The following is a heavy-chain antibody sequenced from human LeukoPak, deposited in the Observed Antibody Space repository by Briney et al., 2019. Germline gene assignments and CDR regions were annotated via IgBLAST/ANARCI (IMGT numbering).Heavy chain of an antibody. CDR3: AKDSPYYDILTGPFDY. CDR1: GFTFSSYG. Sequence: GGSLRLSCAASGFTFSSYGMHWVRQAPGKGLEWVAVISYDGSNKYYADSVKGRSTISRDNSKNTLYLQMNSLRAEDTAVYYCAKDSPYYDILTGPFDYWGQGTLVTVSS. V-gene: IGHV3-30*18. J-gene: IGHJ4*02. CDR2: ISYDGSNK. D-gene: IGHD3-9*01.